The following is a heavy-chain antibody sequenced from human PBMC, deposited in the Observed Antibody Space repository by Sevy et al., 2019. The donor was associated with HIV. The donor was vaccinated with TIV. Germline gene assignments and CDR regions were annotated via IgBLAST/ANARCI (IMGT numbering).Heavy chain of an antibody. J-gene: IGHJ6*02. Sequence: GGSLRLSCAASGFTFSSYGMHWVRQAPGKGLEWVAVIWYDGSNKYYADSVKGRFTISRDNSKNTLYQQMNSLRAEDTAVYYCARDLLAARPSRYGMDVWGQGTTVTVSS. CDR2: IWYDGSNK. CDR1: GFTFSSYG. V-gene: IGHV3-33*01. CDR3: ARDLLAARPSRYGMDV. D-gene: IGHD6-6*01.